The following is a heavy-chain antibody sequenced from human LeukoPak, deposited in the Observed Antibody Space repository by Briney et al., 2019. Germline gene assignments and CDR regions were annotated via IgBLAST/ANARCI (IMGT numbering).Heavy chain of an antibody. Sequence: GGSLRLSCAASGFTFSSYAMSWVRQAPGKGLEWVSAISGSGKSTYYADSEKGRFTISRDNYKNTLNLQMNSRRAEDTAVYYCARSDWFDPWGQGTLVTVSS. CDR3: ARSDWFDP. V-gene: IGHV3-23*01. J-gene: IGHJ5*02. CDR1: GFTFSSYA. CDR2: ISGSGKST.